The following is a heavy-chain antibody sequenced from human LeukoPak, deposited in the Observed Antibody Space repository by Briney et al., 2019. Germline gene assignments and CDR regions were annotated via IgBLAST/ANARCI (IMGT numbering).Heavy chain of an antibody. D-gene: IGHD4-23*01. V-gene: IGHV1-69*04. CDR2: FIPILGIA. J-gene: IGHJ3*02. CDR1: GGTFSSYA. CDR3: ARSYGGNSLGAFDI. Sequence: SVKVSCKASGGTFSSYAISWVRQAPGQGLEWMGRFIPILGIANYAQKFQGRVTITADKSTSTAYMELSSLRSEDTAVYYRARSYGGNSLGAFDIWGQGTMVTVSS.